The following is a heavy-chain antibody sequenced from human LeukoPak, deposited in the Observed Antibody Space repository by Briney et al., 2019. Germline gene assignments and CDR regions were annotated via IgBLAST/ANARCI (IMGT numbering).Heavy chain of an antibody. J-gene: IGHJ4*02. CDR1: GFSFSTYG. D-gene: IGHD2-2*01. Sequence: GGSLRLSCAASGFSFSTYGMHWVRQAPGKGLEWVTFMQYDGSEEYYANSVKGRFTISRDNSKNTLYLQMDSLRGEDTAVYYCAGKAAAYYFVYWGQGTLVTVSS. CDR2: MQYDGSEE. V-gene: IGHV3-30*02. CDR3: AGKAAAYYFVY.